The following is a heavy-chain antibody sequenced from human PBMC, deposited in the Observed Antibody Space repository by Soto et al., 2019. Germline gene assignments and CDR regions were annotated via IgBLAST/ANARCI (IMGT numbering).Heavy chain of an antibody. D-gene: IGHD3-3*01. CDR3: ARGKPLEWLSRFNYYYYMDV. CDR1: GGSISSSSYY. J-gene: IGHJ6*03. Sequence: SETLSLTCTVSGGSISSSSYYWGWIRQPPGKGLEWIGSIYHSGSTNYNPSLKSRVTISVDTSKNQFSLKLSSVTAADTAVYYCARGKPLEWLSRFNYYYYMDVWGKGTTVTVSS. CDR2: IYHSGST. V-gene: IGHV4-39*01.